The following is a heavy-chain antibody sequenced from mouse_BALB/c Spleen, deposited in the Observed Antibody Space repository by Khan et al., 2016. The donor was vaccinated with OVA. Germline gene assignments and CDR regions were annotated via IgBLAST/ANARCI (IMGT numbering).Heavy chain of an antibody. CDR1: GFTFSNYW. CDR2: IRLKSNIYAT. D-gene: IGHD3-3*01. V-gene: IGHV6-6*02. CDR3: ARGWDWYFDV. J-gene: IGHJ1*01. Sequence: EVKLEESGGGLVQPGGSMKLSCVASGFTFSNYWMNWVRQSPEKGFEWVAEIRLKSNIYATHYAESVRGRFTISRDDSRSSVYLQMNNLGAGDTGIYYCARGWDWYFDVWGAGTTVTVSS.